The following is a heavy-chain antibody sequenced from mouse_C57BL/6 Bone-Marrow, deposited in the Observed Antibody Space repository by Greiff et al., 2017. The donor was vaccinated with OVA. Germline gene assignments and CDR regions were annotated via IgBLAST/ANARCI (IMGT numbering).Heavy chain of an antibody. CDR3: GRWGGTSDD. D-gene: IGHD4-1*01. J-gene: IGHJ2*01. CDR1: GYTFTNYW. CDR2: IYPGGGYT. V-gene: IGHV1-63*01. Sequence: VQLQESGAELVRPGTSVKMSCKASGYTFTNYWIGWAKQRPGHGLEWIGDIYPGGGYTNYNEKFKGKATLTADKSSSTAYMQFSSLTSTDSAFFYGGRWGGTSDDWGQGTTLTVAS.